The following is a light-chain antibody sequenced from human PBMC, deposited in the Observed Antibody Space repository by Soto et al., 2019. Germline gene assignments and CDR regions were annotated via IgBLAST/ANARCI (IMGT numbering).Light chain of an antibody. V-gene: IGKV3-15*01. CDR2: GAS. J-gene: IGKJ4*01. CDR1: QSVSSN. CDR3: QQFSSYPLT. Sequence: EIVMTHSPATLSVSPGERATLSCRASQSVSSNLAWYQQKPGQAPRLLVYGASTRATGIPDRFSGGGSGTDITLTTSRLEPEDFAVYYCQQFSSYPLTFGGGTKM.